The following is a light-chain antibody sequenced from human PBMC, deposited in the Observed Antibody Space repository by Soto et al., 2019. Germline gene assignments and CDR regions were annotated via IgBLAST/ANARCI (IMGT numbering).Light chain of an antibody. V-gene: IGKV1-39*01. CDR2: SAS. CDR1: QSISNH. CDR3: QQSYSSPPT. J-gene: IGKJ1*01. Sequence: DIQMTQSPSSLSASVEERVIITCRASQSISNHLNWYQQKPGKVPNLLIFSASSLQSGVYSRLSGSRSGRDFTLPISRLQPEDFATYYFQQSYSSPPTFGQGTQVAIK.